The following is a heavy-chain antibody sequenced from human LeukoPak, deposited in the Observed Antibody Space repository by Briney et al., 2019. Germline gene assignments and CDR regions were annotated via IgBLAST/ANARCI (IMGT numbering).Heavy chain of an antibody. J-gene: IGHJ4*02. CDR1: GFTFSSYA. V-gene: IGHV3-23*01. D-gene: IGHD3-9*01. Sequence: GGSLRLSCAASGFTFSSYAMSWVRQAPGKGLEWVSAISGSGGSTYYADSVKGRFTISGDNSKNTLYLQMNSLRAEDTAVYYCAKADVLRYFDWLRRGYFDYWGQGTLVTVSS. CDR3: AKADVLRYFDWLRRGYFDY. CDR2: ISGSGGST.